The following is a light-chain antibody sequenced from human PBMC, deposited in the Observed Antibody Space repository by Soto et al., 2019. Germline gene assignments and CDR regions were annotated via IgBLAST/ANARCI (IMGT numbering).Light chain of an antibody. CDR2: GNT. Sequence: QSVLTQPPSVSGAPGQRVTISCTGASSNIGAGYDVHWYQHLPGTVPKLLIYGNTNRPSGVPDRFSGSKSGTSASLAITGLQAEDEADYYCSSYTSISTLYVFGTGTKVTVL. J-gene: IGLJ1*01. V-gene: IGLV1-40*01. CDR3: SSYTSISTLYV. CDR1: SSNIGAGYD.